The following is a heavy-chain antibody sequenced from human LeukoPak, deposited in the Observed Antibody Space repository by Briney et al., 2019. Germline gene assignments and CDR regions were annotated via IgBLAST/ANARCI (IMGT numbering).Heavy chain of an antibody. CDR1: GFTVSSNY. CDR2: IYSGGST. V-gene: IGHV3-66*01. J-gene: IGHJ4*02. CDR3: AREAERYSYGYFYFDY. Sequence: PGGSLRLSCAASGFTVSSNYMSWVRQAPGKGLEWVSVIYSGGSTYYADSVKGRFTISRDNSKNTLYLQMNSLRAEDTAVYYCAREAERYSYGYFYFDYWGQGTLVTVSS. D-gene: IGHD5-18*01.